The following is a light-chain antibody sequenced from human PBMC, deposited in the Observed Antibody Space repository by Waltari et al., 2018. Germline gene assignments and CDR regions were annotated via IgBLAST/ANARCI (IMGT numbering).Light chain of an antibody. J-gene: IGLJ2*01. CDR1: VLAKKY. Sequence: SYELTQPSSVSVSPGQTARITCPGDVLAKKYARWFQQKPGPAPVLVIYKDSERPSGIPERFSGSSSGTTVTLTISGAQVEDEADYYCYSAADNNRRVFGGGTKLTVL. CDR3: YSAADNNRRV. V-gene: IGLV3-27*01. CDR2: KDS.